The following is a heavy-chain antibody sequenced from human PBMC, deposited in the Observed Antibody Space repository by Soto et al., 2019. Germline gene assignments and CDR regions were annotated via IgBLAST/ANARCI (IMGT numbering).Heavy chain of an antibody. J-gene: IGHJ5*02. CDR1: GFTFSSYA. CDR2: ISGSGGST. D-gene: IGHD2-15*01. Sequence: PGGSLRLSCAASGFTFSSYAMSWVRQAPGKGLEWVSAISGSGGSTYYADSVKGRFTISRDNSKNTLYLQMNSLRAEDTAVYYCAKGGYCSGGSCYHNWFDPWGQGTLVTVSS. CDR3: AKGGYCSGGSCYHNWFDP. V-gene: IGHV3-23*01.